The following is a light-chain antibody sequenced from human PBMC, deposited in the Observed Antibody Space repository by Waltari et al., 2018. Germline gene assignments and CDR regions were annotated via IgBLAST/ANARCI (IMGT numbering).Light chain of an antibody. CDR1: QSLLHSDGKTY. Sequence: IVMTQTPLSLSVPPGQAPSLSCKSNQSLLHSDGKTYLFWYLQKPGQSPQPLISEASNRFSGVPERFSGSGSGTDFILKISRVEAEDVGVYYCLQTIHLPLTFGGGTKVEIK. J-gene: IGKJ4*01. CDR2: EAS. CDR3: LQTIHLPLT. V-gene: IGKV2D-29*02.